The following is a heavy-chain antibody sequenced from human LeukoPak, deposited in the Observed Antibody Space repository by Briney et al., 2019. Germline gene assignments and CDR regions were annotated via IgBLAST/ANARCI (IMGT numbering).Heavy chain of an antibody. CDR1: GFALSDSW. D-gene: IGHD1-14*01. Sequence: GGSLRLSCVASGFALSDSWMHWVRQAPGKGLVWVSHISPDGTVTNYADFVKGRFIISRDNAKNTVFLQMNSLRAEDTSVYYCARDLGFIPDHWGQGTLVTVSS. CDR2: ISPDGTVT. CDR3: ARDLGFIPDH. V-gene: IGHV3-74*01. J-gene: IGHJ1*01.